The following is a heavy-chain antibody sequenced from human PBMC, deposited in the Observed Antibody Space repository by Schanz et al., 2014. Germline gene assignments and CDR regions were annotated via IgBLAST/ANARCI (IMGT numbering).Heavy chain of an antibody. Sequence: QVQLQESGPGLVKPSGTLSLTCVVSGGSISSGVWWTWARQSPGKGLEWIGEIFHSGTTNYNPSLESRVPIAVAKTKNKFSLTWRSMTAADTAVYYCTRSTLWSYDVWGRGTMVIVSS. J-gene: IGHJ3*01. CDR2: IFHSGTT. V-gene: IGHV4-4*02. CDR3: TRSTLWSYDV. CDR1: GGSISSGVW. D-gene: IGHD2-21*01.